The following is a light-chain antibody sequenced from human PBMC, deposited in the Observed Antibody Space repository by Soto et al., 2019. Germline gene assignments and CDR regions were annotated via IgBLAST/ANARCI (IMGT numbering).Light chain of an antibody. CDR2: AAS. CDR3: LQDYNYPIT. J-gene: IGKJ5*01. CDR1: QVIGND. V-gene: IGKV1-6*01. Sequence: AIQMTQSPSSLSASVGDRVTISCRASQVIGNDLGWYQQKPGKAPKLLIYAASSLQSGVPSRFSGSGSGTDFTLTISSLQPEDFATYYCLQDYNYPITFGQGTRLEIK.